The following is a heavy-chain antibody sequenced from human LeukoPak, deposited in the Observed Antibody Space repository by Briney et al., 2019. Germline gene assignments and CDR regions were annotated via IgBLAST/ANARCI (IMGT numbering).Heavy chain of an antibody. V-gene: IGHV4-39*01. CDR1: GGSISSGGYY. J-gene: IGHJ4*02. CDR3: ARGRGSY. D-gene: IGHD3-16*01. Sequence: SQTLSLTCTVSGGSISSGGYYWGWIRQPPGKGLEWIGSIYYSGSTYYNPSLKSRVTISVDTSKNQFSLKLSSVTAADTAVYYCARGRGSYWGQGTLVTVSS. CDR2: IYYSGST.